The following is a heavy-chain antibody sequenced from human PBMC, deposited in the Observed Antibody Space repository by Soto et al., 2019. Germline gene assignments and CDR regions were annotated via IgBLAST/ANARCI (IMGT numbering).Heavy chain of an antibody. Sequence: GGSLRLSCAASVFTLSSYAMSWVRQAPGKGLEWVSAISGSGGSTYYADSVKGRFTISRDNAKNSLCLQMNSLTAEDTAVYYCARDLMNTAIFGTNPHTWGQGKMLTVSS. CDR3: ARDLMNTAIFGTNPHT. D-gene: IGHD3-3*01. J-gene: IGHJ3*01. CDR2: ISGSGGST. V-gene: IGHV3-23*01. CDR1: VFTLSSYA.